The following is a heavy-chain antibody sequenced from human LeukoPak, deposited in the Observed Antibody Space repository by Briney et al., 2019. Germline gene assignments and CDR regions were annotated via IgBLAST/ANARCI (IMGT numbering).Heavy chain of an antibody. V-gene: IGHV4-31*03. CDR3: ARDRPDTYYDFWSGYTTHYYYGMDV. CDR2: IYYSGST. J-gene: IGHJ6*02. CDR1: GGSISSGGYY. D-gene: IGHD3-3*01. Sequence: SQTLSFTCTVSGGSISSGGYYWSWIRQHPGKGLEWIGCIYYSGSTYYNPSLKSRVTISVDTSKNQFSLKLSSVTAADTAVYYCARDRPDTYYDFWSGYTTHYYYGMDVWGQGTTVTVSS.